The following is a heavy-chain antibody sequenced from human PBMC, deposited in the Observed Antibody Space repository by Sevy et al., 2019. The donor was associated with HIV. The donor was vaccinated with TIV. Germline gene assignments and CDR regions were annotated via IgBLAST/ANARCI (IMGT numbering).Heavy chain of an antibody. CDR1: GFTFSDYY. D-gene: IGHD5-18*01. CDR3: ARVRYNYGSYYFDY. J-gene: IGHJ4*02. CDR2: ISTGSTYT. Sequence: GGSLRPSCVASGFTFSDYYMSWIRQAPGKGLEWVSYISTGSTYTNYADSVKGRFTVSRDNSENSLYLQMNSLRAEDTAVYYCARVRYNYGSYYFDYWGQGTLVTVSS. V-gene: IGHV3-11*06.